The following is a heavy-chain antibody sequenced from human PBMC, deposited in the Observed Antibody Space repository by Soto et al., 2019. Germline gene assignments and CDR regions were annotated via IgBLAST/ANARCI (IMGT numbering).Heavy chain of an antibody. CDR2: IYYSGST. CDR3: ATLVDTKAFDI. Sequence: SETLSLTCTVSGGSISSYYWSWIRQPPGKGLEWIGYIYYSGSTNYNPSLRSRVTISVDTSKNQFSLKLSSVTAADTAVYYCATLVDTKAFDIWGQGTMVTVSS. D-gene: IGHD5-18*01. V-gene: IGHV4-59*08. J-gene: IGHJ3*02. CDR1: GGSISSYY.